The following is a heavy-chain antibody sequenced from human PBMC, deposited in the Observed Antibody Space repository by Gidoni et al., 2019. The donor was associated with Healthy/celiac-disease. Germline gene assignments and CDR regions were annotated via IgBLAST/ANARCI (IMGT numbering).Heavy chain of an antibody. CDR2: INPILGIA. D-gene: IGHD2-15*01. CDR3: ARTTGYCSGGSCYAEEGYFDY. Sequence: QVQLVQSGAEVKKPGSSVQVSCKASGGTFSSYAISWVRQAPGQGLEWMGRINPILGIANYAQKFQGRVTITADKSTSTADMELSSLRSEDTAVYYCARTTGYCSGGSCYAEEGYFDYWGQGTLVTVSS. J-gene: IGHJ4*02. CDR1: GGTFSSYA. V-gene: IGHV1-69*04.